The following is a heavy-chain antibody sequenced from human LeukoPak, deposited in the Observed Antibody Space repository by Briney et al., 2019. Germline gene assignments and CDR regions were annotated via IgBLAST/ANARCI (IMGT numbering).Heavy chain of an antibody. CDR1: RFTFSSYS. V-gene: IGHV3-23*01. J-gene: IGHJ4*02. CDR2: VSGSGGST. CDR3: AKASNRRPPWFDY. D-gene: IGHD1-14*01. Sequence: GGSVRLSCSASRFTFSSYSMSRVRHAPGQGLEWVSAVSGSGGSTYYADSVKGRFTISRYNSKNTLYLQMNSLRAEDTAVYYCAKASNRRPPWFDYWGQGTLVTVSS.